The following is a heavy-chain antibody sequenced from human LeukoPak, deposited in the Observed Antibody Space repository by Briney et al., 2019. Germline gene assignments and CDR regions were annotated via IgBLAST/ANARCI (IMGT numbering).Heavy chain of an antibody. CDR3: AKALSWELGGGDYFDY. CDR2: INWDGGST. D-gene: IGHD1-26*01. V-gene: IGHV3-20*04. CDR1: GFTFDDHG. Sequence: GGSLRLSCTASGFTFDDHGMSWVRQVPGKGLEWVAGINWDGGSTGYGDSVKGRFTISRDNAKNSLYLQMNSLRAEDTALYYCAKALSWELGGGDYFDYWGQGTLVTVSS. J-gene: IGHJ4*02.